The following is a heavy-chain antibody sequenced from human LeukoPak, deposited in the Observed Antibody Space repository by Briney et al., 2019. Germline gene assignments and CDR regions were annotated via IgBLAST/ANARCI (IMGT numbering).Heavy chain of an antibody. J-gene: IGHJ4*02. CDR3: AKRIQSAMATGY. CDR1: GFTFSNSA. CDR2: ISGSGGST. D-gene: IGHD5-18*01. Sequence: GGSLRLSCAASGFTFSNSALSWVRQAPGKGLEWVSDISGSGGSTYYADSVKGRFTISRDNSKNTLYLQMNSLRAEDTAIYYCAKRIQSAMATGYWGQGTLVTVSS. V-gene: IGHV3-23*01.